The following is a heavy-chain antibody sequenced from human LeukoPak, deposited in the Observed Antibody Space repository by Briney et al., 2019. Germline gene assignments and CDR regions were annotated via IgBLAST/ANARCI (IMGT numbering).Heavy chain of an antibody. CDR1: GYSISSGYY. CDR3: AREYTSSSRAFDI. Sequence: SETLSLTCAVSGYSISSGYYWGWIRQPPGKGLEWIGSIYHNGNTYYNPSLKSRVTISVDTSKNQFSLKLSSVTAADTAVSYCAREYTSSSRAFDIWGQGTMVTVSS. D-gene: IGHD6-6*01. CDR2: IYHNGNT. V-gene: IGHV4-38-2*02. J-gene: IGHJ3*02.